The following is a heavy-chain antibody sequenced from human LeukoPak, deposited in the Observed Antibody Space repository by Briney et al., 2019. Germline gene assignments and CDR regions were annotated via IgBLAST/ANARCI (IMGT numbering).Heavy chain of an antibody. J-gene: IGHJ4*02. D-gene: IGHD3-22*01. V-gene: IGHV1-69*04. CDR2: IIPILGIT. CDR3: ARGGLEYDSSGYYYARGYFDY. Sequence: SVKVSCKASGGTFSSFAISWVRQAPGQGLEWMGRIIPILGITNYAQKFQGRVTITADKSTSTAYMELSSLRSEDTAVYYCARGGLEYDSSGYYYARGYFDYWGQGTLVTVSS. CDR1: GGTFSSFA.